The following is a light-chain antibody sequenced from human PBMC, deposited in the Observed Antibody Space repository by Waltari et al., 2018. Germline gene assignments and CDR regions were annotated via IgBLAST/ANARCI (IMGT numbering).Light chain of an antibody. CDR1: SPRKYY. J-gene: IGLJ2*01. CDR3: NSRDISAKHHVL. V-gene: IGLV3-19*01. CDR2: GRY. Sequence: SSELTQEPAVSVALGQTVTITCQGDSPRKYYDGWYPKKPGQAPLLVIYGRYTRPSGIPDRFSASSSGDTASLTITGTQAEDEADYYCNSRDISAKHHVLFGGGTKLTVL.